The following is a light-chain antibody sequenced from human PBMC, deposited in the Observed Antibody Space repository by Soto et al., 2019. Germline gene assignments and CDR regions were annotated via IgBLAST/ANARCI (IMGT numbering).Light chain of an antibody. Sequence: ERVMTQSPATLSVSPGERATLSCRASQRISNYLAWYQQEPGQAPRLLISGASTRATGIPARFSGSGSGTEFTLTISSLQSEDFAVYYCQQYNNWPPTFGQGTKVDIK. J-gene: IGKJ1*01. V-gene: IGKV3-15*01. CDR2: GAS. CDR3: QQYNNWPPT. CDR1: QRISNY.